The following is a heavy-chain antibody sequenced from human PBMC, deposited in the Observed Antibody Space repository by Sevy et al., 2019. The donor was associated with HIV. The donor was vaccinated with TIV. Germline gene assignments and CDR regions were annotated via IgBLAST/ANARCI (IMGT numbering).Heavy chain of an antibody. CDR3: ARTLSGSYYGDAFDI. J-gene: IGHJ3*02. CDR1: GGTFSSYA. Sequence: ASVKVSCKASGGTFSSYAISWVRQAPGQGLEWVGGIIPIFGTTNYAQKFQGRVTITADESTSTAYMELSSLRSEDTAVYYCARTLSGSYYGDAFDIWGQGTMVTVSS. V-gene: IGHV1-69*13. CDR2: IIPIFGTT. D-gene: IGHD1-26*01.